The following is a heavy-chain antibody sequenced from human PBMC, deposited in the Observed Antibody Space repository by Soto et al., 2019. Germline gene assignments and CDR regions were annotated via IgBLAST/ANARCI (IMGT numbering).Heavy chain of an antibody. CDR1: GFTFSSYA. J-gene: IGHJ4*02. CDR3: AGVSSGPPPYDY. Sequence: PGGSLILSCAASGFTFSSYAMHWVRQAPGKGLEWVAVISYDGSNKYYADSVKGRFTISRDNSKNTLYLQMNSLRAEDTAVYYCAGVSSGPPPYDYWGQGTLVTVSS. CDR2: ISYDGSNK. V-gene: IGHV3-30-3*01. D-gene: IGHD3-22*01.